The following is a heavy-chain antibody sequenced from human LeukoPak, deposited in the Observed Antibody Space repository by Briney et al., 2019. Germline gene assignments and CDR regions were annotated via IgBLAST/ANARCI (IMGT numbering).Heavy chain of an antibody. CDR2: ISTSGSAI. D-gene: IGHD3-22*01. J-gene: IGHJ4*02. CDR3: ARQLPLGYYDSSGYYWDY. Sequence: GGSLRLSCAASGFTFSDYYMSWIRQAPGKGLEWVSYISTSGSAIYYADSVKGRFTIPRDNAENSLYLQMNSLRAEDTAVYYCARQLPLGYYDSSGYYWDYWGQGTLVTVSS. V-gene: IGHV3-11*01. CDR1: GFTFSDYY.